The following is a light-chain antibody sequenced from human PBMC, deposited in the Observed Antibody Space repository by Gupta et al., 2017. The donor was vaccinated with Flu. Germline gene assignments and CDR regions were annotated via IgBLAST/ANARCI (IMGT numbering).Light chain of an antibody. CDR3: ATGDDSRSGWV. CDR1: SSNLGSND. V-gene: IGLV1-47*01. Sequence: QSVLTQPPSASGTPGQRVPISFPGSSSNLGSNDVCWYQQHPGTAPKLLIYRNNQRPSGVPDRFSGSKSGTSASLAISGLRAEDEADYYCATGDDSRSGWVFGGGTKLTVL. CDR2: RNN. J-gene: IGLJ3*02.